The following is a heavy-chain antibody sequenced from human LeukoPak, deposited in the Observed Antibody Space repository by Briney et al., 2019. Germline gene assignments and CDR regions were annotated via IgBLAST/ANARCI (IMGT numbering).Heavy chain of an antibody. V-gene: IGHV3-30*04. Sequence: GRSLRLSCAASGFTFSSYAMHWVRPAPGKGLEWVPVISYDGSNKYYADSVKGRFTISRDNSKNTLYLQMNSLRAEDTAVYYCARDLDTYSYVRYNAFDIWGQGTMVTVSS. D-gene: IGHD5-18*01. CDR2: ISYDGSNK. J-gene: IGHJ3*02. CDR3: ARDLDTYSYVRYNAFDI. CDR1: GFTFSSYA.